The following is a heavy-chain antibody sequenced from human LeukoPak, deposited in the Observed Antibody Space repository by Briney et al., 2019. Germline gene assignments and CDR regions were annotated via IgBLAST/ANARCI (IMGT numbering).Heavy chain of an antibody. V-gene: IGHV1-69*13. J-gene: IGHJ6*03. CDR3: ASVGATNLDYYYYYMDV. Sequence: SVKVSCKASGGTFSSYAISWVRQAPGQWLEWMGGIIPIFGTANYAQKFQGRVTITADESTSTAYMELSSLRSEDTAVYYCASVGATNLDYYYYYMDVWGKGTTVTVSS. CDR2: IIPIFGTA. CDR1: GGTFSSYA. D-gene: IGHD1-26*01.